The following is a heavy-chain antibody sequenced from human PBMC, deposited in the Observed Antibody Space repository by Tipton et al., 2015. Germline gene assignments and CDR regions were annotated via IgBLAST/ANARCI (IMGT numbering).Heavy chain of an antibody. V-gene: IGHV1-46*01. D-gene: IGHD3-10*01. CDR3: ARDGSGSLLDY. Sequence: QVQLVQSGAEVKKPGSSVKVSCKASGYIFTSFYIHWVRQAPGQGLEWMGIINPSGGSTSYAQKFQGRVTMTRDTSTSTVYMELGSLRSEDTAVYYCARDGSGSLLDYWGQGTLVTVSS. CDR2: INPSGGST. J-gene: IGHJ4*02. CDR1: GYIFTSFY.